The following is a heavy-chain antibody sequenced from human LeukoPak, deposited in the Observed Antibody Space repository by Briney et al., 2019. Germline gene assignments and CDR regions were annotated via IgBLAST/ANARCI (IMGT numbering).Heavy chain of an antibody. Sequence: GGSLRLSCAASGFTFRSYWMSWVRQAPGKGLEWVANIKQDGGEKYYVDSVKGRFTISRDNAKNSLYLQMNSLRAEDTAVYYCARGGPITEPAANLFDYWGQGTLVTVSS. CDR2: IKQDGGEK. V-gene: IGHV3-7*01. J-gene: IGHJ4*02. D-gene: IGHD2-2*01. CDR3: ARGGPITEPAANLFDY. CDR1: GFTFRSYW.